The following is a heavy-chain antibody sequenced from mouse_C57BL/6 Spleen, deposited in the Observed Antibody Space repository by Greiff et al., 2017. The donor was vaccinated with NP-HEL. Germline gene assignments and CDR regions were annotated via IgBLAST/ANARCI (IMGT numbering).Heavy chain of an antibody. J-gene: IGHJ2*01. Sequence: QVQLQQPGAELVRPGSSVKLSCKASGYTFTSYWMDWVKQRPGQGLEWIGNIYPSDSETHYNQKFKDKATLTVDKSSSTAYMQLSSLTSEDSAVYYCARGDENFDYWGQGTTLTVSS. CDR2: IYPSDSET. CDR1: GYTFTSYW. V-gene: IGHV1-61*01. CDR3: ARGDENFDY.